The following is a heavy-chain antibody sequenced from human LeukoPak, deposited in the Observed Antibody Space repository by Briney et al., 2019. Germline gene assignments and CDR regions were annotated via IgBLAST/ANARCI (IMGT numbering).Heavy chain of an antibody. Sequence: GGSLRLSCAASGFTFSTYPIHWVRQAPDKGLEWVAVIADDGKNKHYVESVKGRFTISRDNSKNTLYLQMNSLRVEDTAVYYCARDRHIAAAGYYFDYWGQGTLVTVSS. D-gene: IGHD6-25*01. V-gene: IGHV3-30*04. CDR3: ARDRHIAAAGYYFDY. CDR1: GFTFSTYP. CDR2: IADDGKNK. J-gene: IGHJ4*02.